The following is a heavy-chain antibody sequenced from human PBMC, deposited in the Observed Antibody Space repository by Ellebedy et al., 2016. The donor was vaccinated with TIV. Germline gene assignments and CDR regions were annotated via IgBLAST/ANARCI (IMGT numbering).Heavy chain of an antibody. V-gene: IGHV3-21*01. Sequence: GESLKISCAASGFTFSSYSMNWVRQAQGKGLEWVSSISSSSSYIYYADSVKGRFTISRDNAKNSLYLQMNSLRAEDTAVYYCARDFGELPYYYYYGMDVWGQGTTVTVSS. D-gene: IGHD1-26*01. J-gene: IGHJ6*02. CDR3: ARDFGELPYYYYYGMDV. CDR2: ISSSSSYI. CDR1: GFTFSSYS.